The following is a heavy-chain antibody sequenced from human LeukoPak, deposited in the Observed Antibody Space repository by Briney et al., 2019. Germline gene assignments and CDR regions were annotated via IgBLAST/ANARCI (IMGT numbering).Heavy chain of an antibody. CDR2: VNADAGTT. D-gene: IGHD3-16*01. CDR1: GYSITNYD. CDR3: ARVWGPTPIHYFDY. Sequence: ASVKVSCKTSGYSITNYDINWLRQATGQGPEWMGWVNADAGTTGYAQKFQGRVTMTRDTSRSTAYMELRSLTSEDTAVYYCARVWGPTPIHYFDYWGQGTLVTVSS. V-gene: IGHV1-8*02. J-gene: IGHJ4*02.